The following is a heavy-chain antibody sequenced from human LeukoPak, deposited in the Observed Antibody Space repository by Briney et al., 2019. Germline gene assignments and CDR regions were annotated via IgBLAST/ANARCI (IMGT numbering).Heavy chain of an antibody. CDR1: GYSFTIHW. CDR2: IYPGDSDT. D-gene: IGHD1-26*01. J-gene: IGHJ4*02. CDR3: ARLYRTTSPLDY. Sequence: GESLKISCKGSGYSFTIHWIAWVRQMPGKGLEWMGIIYPGDSDTRYSPSFQGQVTISADKSISTAYLQWSSLKASDTAMYYCARLYRTTSPLDYWGRGTLVTVSS. V-gene: IGHV5-51*01.